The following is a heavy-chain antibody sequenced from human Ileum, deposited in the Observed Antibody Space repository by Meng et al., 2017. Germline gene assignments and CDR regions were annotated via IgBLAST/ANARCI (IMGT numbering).Heavy chain of an antibody. Sequence: GESLKISCAASGFTFSNYWMNWVRQVPGKGLVWVSRINNEGSSTGYADSVKGRFTISRDNARNTLYLQMNSLRVEDTGLYYCARDLRAASDLWGQGTQVTVSS. V-gene: IGHV3-74*01. D-gene: IGHD6-13*01. CDR1: GFTFSNYW. CDR2: INNEGSST. J-gene: IGHJ5*02. CDR3: ARDLRAASDL.